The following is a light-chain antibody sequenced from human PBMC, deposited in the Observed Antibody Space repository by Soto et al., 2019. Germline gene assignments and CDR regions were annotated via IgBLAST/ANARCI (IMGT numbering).Light chain of an antibody. V-gene: IGKV3-15*01. J-gene: IGKJ2*01. CDR3: QQYNNWLMYT. CDR2: GAS. Sequence: EIVMTQSPATLSVSPGERATLSCRASQSVSSNFAWYQQKPGQAPRLLIYGASTRATGIPARFSGSGSGTDCTLTVSSLQSEDFGVYYCQQYNNWLMYTFGQGTKLEIK. CDR1: QSVSSN.